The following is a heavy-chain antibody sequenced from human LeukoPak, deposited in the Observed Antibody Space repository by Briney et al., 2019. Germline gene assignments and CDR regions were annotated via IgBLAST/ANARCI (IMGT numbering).Heavy chain of an antibody. J-gene: IGHJ4*02. Sequence: PGGSLRLSCAASGFTFSGYGMSWVRQAPGKGLKWVSAISGSGGSTYYADSVKGRITISRDNSKNTLYLQMNSLRADDSALYFCAKGTLGSCSGAKCYEFGNWGQGTLVTVSS. CDR2: ISGSGGST. V-gene: IGHV3-23*01. CDR1: GFTFSGYG. CDR3: AKGTLGSCSGAKCYEFGN. D-gene: IGHD2-8*02.